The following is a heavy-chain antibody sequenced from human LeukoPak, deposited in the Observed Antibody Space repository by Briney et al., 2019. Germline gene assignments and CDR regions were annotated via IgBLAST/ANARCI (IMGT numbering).Heavy chain of an antibody. D-gene: IGHD3-10*01. CDR2: LSPNGDST. CDR3: ARTYSYGAGTYSSSGY. J-gene: IGHJ4*02. CDR1: GFTFDNYA. V-gene: IGHV3-64*01. Sequence: GGSLRLSCAAFGFTFDNYALHWVRQAPGKGLEYVSGLSPNGDSTYYANSVKGRFTISRDNPQHTLFLQMGSLRVEDTAVYYCARTYSYGAGTYSSSGYWGQGTLVTVSP.